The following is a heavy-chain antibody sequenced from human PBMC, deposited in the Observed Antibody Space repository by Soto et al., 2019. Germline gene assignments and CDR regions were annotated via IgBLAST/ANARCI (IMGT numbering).Heavy chain of an antibody. J-gene: IGHJ4*02. CDR1: GGTFRSYA. Sequence: SVKVCCKASGGTFRSYAIIWVRQAPGQGLEWMGGIIPIFGTANYAQKFQGRVTITADESTSTAYMELSSLRAEDTAVYYCARESEDLTSNFDYWGQRTLVTVSS. CDR3: ARESEDLTSNFDY. CDR2: IIPIFGTA. V-gene: IGHV1-69*13.